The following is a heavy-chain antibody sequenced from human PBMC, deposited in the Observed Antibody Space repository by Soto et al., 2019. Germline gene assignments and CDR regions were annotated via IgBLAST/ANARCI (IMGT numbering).Heavy chain of an antibody. V-gene: IGHV4-59*01. D-gene: IGHD3-10*01. CDR2: IYYSGST. Sequence: SETLSLTCTVSGGSISSYYWSWIRQPPGKGLEWIGYIYYSGSTNYNPSLKSRVTISVDTSKNQFSLKLSSVTAADTAVYYCARALGGSTPDYYYMDVWGKGTTVTVSS. J-gene: IGHJ6*03. CDR3: ARALGGSTPDYYYMDV. CDR1: GGSISSYY.